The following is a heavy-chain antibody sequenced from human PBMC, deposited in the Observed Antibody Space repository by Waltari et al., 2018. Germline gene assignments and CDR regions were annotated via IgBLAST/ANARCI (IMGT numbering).Heavy chain of an antibody. Sequence: EVQLVESGGGLVQPGGSLRLSCAASGFTFSSYSMNWVRQAPGKGLEWVSYISSSSRTIYYADSVKGRFTISRDNAKNSLYLQMNSLRAEDTAVYYCARTGGYDSKPEGGYWGQGTLVTVSS. V-gene: IGHV3-48*04. J-gene: IGHJ4*02. D-gene: IGHD3-22*01. CDR1: GFTFSSYS. CDR3: ARTGGYDSKPEGGY. CDR2: ISSSSRTI.